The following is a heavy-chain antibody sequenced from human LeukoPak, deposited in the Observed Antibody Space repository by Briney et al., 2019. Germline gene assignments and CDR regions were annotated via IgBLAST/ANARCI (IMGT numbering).Heavy chain of an antibody. CDR2: IWYDGSNK. CDR1: GFTFSSYG. J-gene: IGHJ4*02. D-gene: IGHD5-18*01. Sequence: GRSLRVSCAASGFTFSSYGMHWVRQAPGKGLEWVAVIWYDGSNKYYADSVKGRFTISRDNSKNTLYLQMNSLRAEDTAVYYCARVEGNGYGFDYWGQGTLVTVSS. V-gene: IGHV3-33*01. CDR3: ARVEGNGYGFDY.